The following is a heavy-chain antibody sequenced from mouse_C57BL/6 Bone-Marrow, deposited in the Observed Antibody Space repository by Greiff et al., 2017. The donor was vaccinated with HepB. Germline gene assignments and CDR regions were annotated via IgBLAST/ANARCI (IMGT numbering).Heavy chain of an antibody. J-gene: IGHJ4*01. V-gene: IGHV3-6*01. CDR3: ARDLLRYDYPYAMDY. CDR1: GYSITSGYY. CDR2: ISYDGSN. D-gene: IGHD2-4*01. Sequence: EVKLVESGPGLVKPSQSLSLTCSVTGYSITSGYYWNWIRQFPGNKLEWMGYISYDGSNNYNPSLKNRISITRDTSKNQFFLKLNSVTTEDTATYYCARDLLRYDYPYAMDYWGQGTSVTVSS.